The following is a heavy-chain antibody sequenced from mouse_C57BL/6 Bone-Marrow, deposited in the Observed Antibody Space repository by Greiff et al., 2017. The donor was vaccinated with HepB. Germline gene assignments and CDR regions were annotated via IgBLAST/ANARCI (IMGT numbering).Heavy chain of an antibody. CDR1: GYTFTSYW. CDR3: AKALNYYAMDY. CDR2: IDPSDSET. J-gene: IGHJ4*01. Sequence: VQLQQPGAELVRPGSSVKLSCKASGYTFTSYWMHWVKQRPIQGLEWIGNIDPSDSETHYNQKFKDKATLTVDKSSSTAYMQPSSLTSEDSAVYYCAKALNYYAMDYWGQGTSVTVSS. V-gene: IGHV1-52*01.